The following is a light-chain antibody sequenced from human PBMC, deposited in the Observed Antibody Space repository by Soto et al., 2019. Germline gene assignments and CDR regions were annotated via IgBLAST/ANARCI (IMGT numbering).Light chain of an antibody. Sequence: EIVMTQSPVTLSVSPGERATLSCRASQSVRNTYLAWYQQKPGQAPRLLISGVSIRAAGIRARFSGSGSGTEFTLTISSLQSEDFAVYYCQQYGDWPLTFSGGTKVEIK. J-gene: IGKJ4*01. CDR2: GVS. CDR1: QSVRNTY. V-gene: IGKV3-15*01. CDR3: QQYGDWPLT.